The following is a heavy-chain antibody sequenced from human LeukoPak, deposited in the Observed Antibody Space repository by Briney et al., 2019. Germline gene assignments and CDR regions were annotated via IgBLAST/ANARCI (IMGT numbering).Heavy chain of an antibody. CDR2: IRSKVYGGTT. Sequence: GGSLRLSCAASGFTFSDYYMSWIRQAPGKGLEWVGFIRSKVYGGTTEYAASVKGRFTISRDDSKSIAYLQMSSLKTEDTAVYYCTRVWLQYFDYWGQGTLVTVSS. J-gene: IGHJ4*02. CDR1: GFTFSDYY. D-gene: IGHD5-24*01. CDR3: TRVWLQYFDY. V-gene: IGHV3-49*03.